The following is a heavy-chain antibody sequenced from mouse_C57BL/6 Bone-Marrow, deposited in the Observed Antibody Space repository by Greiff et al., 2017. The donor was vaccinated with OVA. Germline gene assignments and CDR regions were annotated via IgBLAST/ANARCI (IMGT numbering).Heavy chain of an antibody. V-gene: IGHV5-9*01. CDR1: GFTFSSYT. Sequence: EVQVVESGGGLVKPGGSLKLSCAASGFTFSSYTMSWVRQTPEKRLEWVATISGGGGNTYYPDSVKGRFTISRDNAKNTLYLQMSSLRSEDTALYYCARRLVATSFDYWGQGTTLTVSS. CDR2: ISGGGGNT. D-gene: IGHD1-1*01. CDR3: ARRLVATSFDY. J-gene: IGHJ2*01.